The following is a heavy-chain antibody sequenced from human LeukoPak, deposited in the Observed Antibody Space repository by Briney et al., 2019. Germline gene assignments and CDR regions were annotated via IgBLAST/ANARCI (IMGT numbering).Heavy chain of an antibody. CDR3: ARIGREGYNFHY. Sequence: SQTLSLTCAVYGGSFSGYYWSWIRQPPGKGLEWIGEINHRGSTNYNPSLKSRVTISVDTSKNQFSLKLSSVTAADTAVYYCARIGREGYNFHYWGQGTLVTVSS. CDR2: INHRGST. CDR1: GGSFSGYY. J-gene: IGHJ4*02. D-gene: IGHD5-24*01. V-gene: IGHV4-34*01.